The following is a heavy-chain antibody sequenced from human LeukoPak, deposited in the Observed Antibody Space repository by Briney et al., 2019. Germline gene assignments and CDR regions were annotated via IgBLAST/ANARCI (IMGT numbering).Heavy chain of an antibody. CDR3: GAGPAVCGGDCYTIYRYFQY. D-gene: IGHD2-21*01. CDR1: RFTFSNYA. Sequence: GGSLRLSCAASRFTFSNYAIHWVRQAPGKGLEWVAVISYDGSEKYYADSVKGRFTISRDNSKNTVYLQMDSLRAEDTAVYYCGAGPAVCGGDCYTIYRYFQYWGQGTLVTVSS. J-gene: IGHJ1*01. V-gene: IGHV3-30-3*01. CDR2: ISYDGSEK.